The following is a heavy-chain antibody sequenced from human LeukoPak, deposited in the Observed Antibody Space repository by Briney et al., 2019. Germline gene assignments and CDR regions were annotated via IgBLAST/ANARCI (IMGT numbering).Heavy chain of an antibody. CDR2: ISAYNGNT. CDR1: GYTFTSYG. V-gene: IGHV1-18*01. Sequence: ASVKVSCKASGYTFTSYGISWVRQAPGQGLEWMGWISAYNGNTNYAQKLQGRVTMTTDTSTSTAYMELRSLRSDDTAVYYCARADYYYDSSGYPNWFDPWGQGTLVTVSS. J-gene: IGHJ5*02. CDR3: ARADYYYDSSGYPNWFDP. D-gene: IGHD3-22*01.